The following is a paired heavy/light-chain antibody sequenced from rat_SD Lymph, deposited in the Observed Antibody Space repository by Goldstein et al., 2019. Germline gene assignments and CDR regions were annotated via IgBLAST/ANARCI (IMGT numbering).Heavy chain of an antibody. J-gene: IGHJ3*01. CDR1: GFTFSNYG. CDR2: ISSSSSYI. CDR3: ARRADNWANWFAY. V-gene: IGHV5-34*01. D-gene: IGHD5-1*01. Sequence: EVQLVESGGGLVQPGRSLKLSCLASGFTFSNYGMNWIRQAPGKGLEWVASISSSSSYIYYADTVKGRFTISRDNAKNTLYLQMTSLRSEDTALYYCARRADNWANWFAYWGQGTLVTVSS.
Light chain of an antibody. V-gene: IGKV22S2*01. CDR1: QNINNY. CDR3: YQYNNGDT. CDR2: NTN. J-gene: IGKJ2-2*01. Sequence: IQLTQSPSLLSASVGDRVTLSCKGSQNINNYLAWYQQKLGEAPKLLIYNTNSLQTGIPSRFSGSGSGTDYTLTISSLQPEDVATYFCYQYNNGDTFGAGTKLELK.